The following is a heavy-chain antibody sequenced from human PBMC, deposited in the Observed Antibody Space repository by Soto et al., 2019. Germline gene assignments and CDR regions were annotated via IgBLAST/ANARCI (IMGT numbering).Heavy chain of an antibody. D-gene: IGHD6-19*01. CDR3: ARFRSGSGGFFDS. CDR2: INQDGSEK. Sequence: EVQLVESGGGLVQPGGSLRLSCAASGFTFSNYWMSWVRQAPGKGLEWVANINQDGSEKYYVDSVKGRFTVSRDNAKNSLYLQMNSLRAEDTAVYYCARFRSGSGGFFDSWGQGTLVTVSS. V-gene: IGHV3-7*03. J-gene: IGHJ4*02. CDR1: GFTFSNYW.